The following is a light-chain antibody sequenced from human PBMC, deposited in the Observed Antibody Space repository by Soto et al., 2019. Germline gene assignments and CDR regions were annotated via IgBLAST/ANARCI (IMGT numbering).Light chain of an antibody. CDR2: EVS. Sequence: QSALTQPASVSGSPGQSITISCTGTSSDVGGYNYVSWYQQYPGKAPKLMIYEVSNRPSGVSDRFSGSKSGNTASLTISGLQAEDEADYYCTSYTGSSTLVFGGGTKLTVL. CDR3: TSYTGSSTLV. CDR1: SSDVGGYNY. V-gene: IGLV2-14*01. J-gene: IGLJ2*01.